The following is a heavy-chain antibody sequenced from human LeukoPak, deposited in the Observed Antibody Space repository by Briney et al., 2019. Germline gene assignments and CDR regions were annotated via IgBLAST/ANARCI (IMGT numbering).Heavy chain of an antibody. D-gene: IGHD3-22*01. Sequence: ASVKVSCKASGYTFTGYYLHWVRQAPGQGLEWIGWINPNSGGTNYAQKFQGRVTMTRDTSISTAYMELSRLRSDDTAVYYCASSGYYDSSGYYAFDIWGQGTMVTVSS. CDR1: GYTFTGYY. V-gene: IGHV1-2*02. CDR2: INPNSGGT. J-gene: IGHJ3*02. CDR3: ASSGYYDSSGYYAFDI.